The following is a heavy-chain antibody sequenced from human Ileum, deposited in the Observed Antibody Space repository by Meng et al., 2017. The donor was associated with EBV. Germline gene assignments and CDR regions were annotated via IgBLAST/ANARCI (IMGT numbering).Heavy chain of an antibody. V-gene: IGHV4-34*01. CDR2: IYHSGST. CDR3: ARVGQWLPIDY. Sequence: QVQLQQWGAGLLKPSETLSLTCAVYGGSFSGYYWSWIRQPPGKGLEWIGEIYHSGSTNYNPFLKSRVTISVDKSKNQFSLNLSSVTAADTAVYYCARVGQWLPIDYWGQGTLVTVSS. D-gene: IGHD6-19*01. J-gene: IGHJ4*02. CDR1: GGSFSGYY.